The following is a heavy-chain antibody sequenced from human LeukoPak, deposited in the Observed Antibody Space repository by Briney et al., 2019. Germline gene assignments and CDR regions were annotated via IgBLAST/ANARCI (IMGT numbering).Heavy chain of an antibody. J-gene: IGHJ6*02. V-gene: IGHV3-30*18. CDR2: LSYDGSEK. Sequence: PGGSLRLSCAASGFSFSTYAMHWVRQAPGKRLEWVALLSYDGSEKFYADSVKGRFTISRDNSKNTVDLQMNSLRPEDTAVYYCAKYGSGSDYYYYGMDVWGQGTTVTVSS. CDR1: GFSFSTYA. D-gene: IGHD3-10*01. CDR3: AKYGSGSDYYYYGMDV.